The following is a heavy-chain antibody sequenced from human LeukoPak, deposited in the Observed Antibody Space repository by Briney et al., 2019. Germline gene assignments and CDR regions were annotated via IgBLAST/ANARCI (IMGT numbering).Heavy chain of an antibody. J-gene: IGHJ4*02. CDR3: AKDFSSSWHAGIDY. CDR1: GFTFSSYG. CDR2: ISYDGSNK. V-gene: IGHV3-30*18. D-gene: IGHD6-13*01. Sequence: GRSLRLSCAASGFTFSSYGMHWVRQAPGKGLEWVAVISYDGSNKYYADSVKGRFTISRDNSKNTLYLQMNSLRAEDTAVYYCAKDFSSSWHAGIDYWGQGALVTVSS.